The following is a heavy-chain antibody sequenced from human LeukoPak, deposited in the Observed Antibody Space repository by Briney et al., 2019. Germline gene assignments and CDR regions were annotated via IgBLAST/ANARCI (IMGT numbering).Heavy chain of an antibody. V-gene: IGHV3-7*01. CDR1: GFTFSSYW. J-gene: IGHJ4*02. CDR2: INGDGRDK. D-gene: IGHD3-9*01. CDR3: ARGVDSAIDW. Sequence: GGSLRLSCAASGFTFSSYWMNWVRQAPGKGLEWVANINGDGRDKYYVGSVRGRFTISRDNADNALYLQMNSLRGDDTALCYCARGVDSAIDWWGQGTLVTVSS.